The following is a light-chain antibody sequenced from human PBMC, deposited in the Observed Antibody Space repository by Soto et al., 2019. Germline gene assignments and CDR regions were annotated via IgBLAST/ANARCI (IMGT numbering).Light chain of an antibody. CDR1: SSDVGGYNY. CDR3: SSYAGSNNSAV. V-gene: IGLV2-8*01. Sequence: QSALTQPPSASGSPGQSVTISCTGTSSDVGGYNYVSWYQQHPRKAPKLMIYEVTKRPSGVPDRFSGSKSRNTASLTVPGLQAEDEADYYCSSYAGSNNSAVFGTRTKLTVL. J-gene: IGLJ1*01. CDR2: EVT.